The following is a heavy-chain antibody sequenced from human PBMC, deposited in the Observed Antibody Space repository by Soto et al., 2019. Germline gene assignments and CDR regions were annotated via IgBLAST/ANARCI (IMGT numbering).Heavy chain of an antibody. CDR3: AHSDGGYEIIYFDF. V-gene: IGHV2-5*01. J-gene: IGHJ4*02. CDR2: IYYNDDR. D-gene: IGHD5-12*01. Sequence: SGPTLVNPTQTLTLTCTFSGFSFTTAGVAVGWIRQTPGGALEWLTLIYYNDDRRFSPSLKTRLTTTGDTSKNQVVLSLTNVDPGDTATYFCAHSDGGYEIIYFDFWGQGIPVTVSS. CDR1: GFSFTTAGVA.